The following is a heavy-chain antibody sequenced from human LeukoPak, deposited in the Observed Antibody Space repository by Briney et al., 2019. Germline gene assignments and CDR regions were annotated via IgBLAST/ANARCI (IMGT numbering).Heavy chain of an antibody. CDR3: ARVWQQLVIGAFDY. J-gene: IGHJ4*02. CDR2: INPNSGGT. D-gene: IGHD6-13*01. V-gene: IGHV1-2*02. Sequence: ASVKVSCKASGYTFTSYGISWVRQAPGQGLEWMGWINPNSGGTNYAQKFQGRVTMTRDTSISTAYMELSRLRSDDTAVYYCARVWQQLVIGAFDYRGQGTLVTVSS. CDR1: GYTFTSYG.